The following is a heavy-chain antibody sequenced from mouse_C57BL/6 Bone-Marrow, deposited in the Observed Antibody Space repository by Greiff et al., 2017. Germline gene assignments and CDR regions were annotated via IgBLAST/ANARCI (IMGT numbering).Heavy chain of an antibody. CDR1: GYTFTSYG. Sequence: QVQLQQSGAELARPGASVQLSCKASGYTFTSYGISWVKQRTGQGLEWIGEIYPRSGNTYYNEKFKGKATLPADKSSSTAYMELRSLTSEDSAVYFCARSRLLRLRFAYWGQGTLVTVSA. CDR2: IYPRSGNT. J-gene: IGHJ3*01. V-gene: IGHV1-81*01. CDR3: ARSRLLRLRFAY. D-gene: IGHD1-2*01.